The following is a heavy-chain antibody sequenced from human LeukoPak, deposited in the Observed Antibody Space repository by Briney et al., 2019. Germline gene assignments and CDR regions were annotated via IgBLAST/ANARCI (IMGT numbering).Heavy chain of an antibody. CDR1: GFSFDDYD. D-gene: IGHD3-16*01. V-gene: IGHV3-20*04. Sequence: RPGGSLRLSCAASGFSFDDYDMSWVRQAPGKGLEWVSGINWNGGSTGYADSVKGRFTISRDNAKSSLYLQMSSLRAEDTALYYCAREEGGYFDYWGQGTLVTVSS. CDR2: INWNGGST. J-gene: IGHJ4*02. CDR3: AREEGGYFDY.